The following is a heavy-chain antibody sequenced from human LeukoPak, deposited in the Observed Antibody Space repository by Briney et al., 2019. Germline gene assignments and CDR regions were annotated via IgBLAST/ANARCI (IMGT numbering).Heavy chain of an antibody. CDR2: LNWNGGRT. Sequence: GGSLRLTCAASGFTFDAYGMSWVRQAPGKGLEWVSGLNWNGGRTGYADSVKGRFTIFRDNAKNSLYLQMNSLRAEDTALYYCAREDYDSSGYYYIYYFEYWGQGTPVTVSS. D-gene: IGHD3-22*01. CDR1: GFTFDAYG. V-gene: IGHV3-20*04. CDR3: AREDYDSSGYYYIYYFEY. J-gene: IGHJ4*02.